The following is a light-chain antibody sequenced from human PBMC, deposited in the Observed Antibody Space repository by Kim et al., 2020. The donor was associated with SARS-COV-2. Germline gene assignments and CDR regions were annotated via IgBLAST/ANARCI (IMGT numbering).Light chain of an antibody. CDR3: SSYTSSSTTYV. CDR2: DVT. J-gene: IGLJ1*01. V-gene: IGLV2-14*03. Sequence: SITISCTRTSSDVGGYKYVSWYQQHPGKAPKLMIYDVTNRPSGVSNRFSGSKSGNTASLTISGLQAEDEADYYCSSYTSSSTTYVFGTGTKVTVL. CDR1: SSDVGGYKY.